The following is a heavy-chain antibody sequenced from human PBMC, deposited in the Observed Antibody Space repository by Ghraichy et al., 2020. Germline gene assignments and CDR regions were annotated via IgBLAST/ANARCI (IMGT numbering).Heavy chain of an antibody. CDR1: GGTFSSYA. D-gene: IGHD2-2*01. Sequence: SVKVSCKASGGTFSSYAISWVRQAPGQGLEWMGGIIPIFGTANYAQKFQGRVTITADESTSTAYMELSSLRSEDTAVYYCARDREYCSSTSCYDHFDYWGQGTLVTVSS. CDR2: IIPIFGTA. V-gene: IGHV1-69*13. CDR3: ARDREYCSSTSCYDHFDY. J-gene: IGHJ4*02.